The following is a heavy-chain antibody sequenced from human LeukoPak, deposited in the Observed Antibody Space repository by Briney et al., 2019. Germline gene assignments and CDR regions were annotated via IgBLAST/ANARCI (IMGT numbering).Heavy chain of an antibody. Sequence: PSETLSLTCTVSGGSISSYYWSWIRQPPGKGLEWIGYIYYSESTNYNPSLKSRVTISVDTSKNQFSLKLSSVTAADTAVYYCARRLDSIAVAGYQTDAFDIWGQGTMVTVSS. V-gene: IGHV4-59*08. CDR1: GGSISSYY. CDR3: ARRLDSIAVAGYQTDAFDI. J-gene: IGHJ3*02. CDR2: IYYSEST. D-gene: IGHD6-19*01.